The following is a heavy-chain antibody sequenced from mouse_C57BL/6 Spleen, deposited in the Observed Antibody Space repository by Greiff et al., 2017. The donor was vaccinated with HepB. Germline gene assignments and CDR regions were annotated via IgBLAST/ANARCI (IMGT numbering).Heavy chain of an antibody. Sequence: QVQLQQSGAELVMPGASVKLSCKASGYTFTSYWMHWVKQRPGQGLEWIGEIDPSDSYTNYNQKFKGKSTLTVDKSSSTAYMQLSSLTSEDSAVYYCARGDYIYAMDYWGQGTSVTVSS. CDR1: GYTFTSYW. CDR3: ARGDYIYAMDY. D-gene: IGHD2-12*01. CDR2: IDPSDSYT. V-gene: IGHV1-69*01. J-gene: IGHJ4*01.